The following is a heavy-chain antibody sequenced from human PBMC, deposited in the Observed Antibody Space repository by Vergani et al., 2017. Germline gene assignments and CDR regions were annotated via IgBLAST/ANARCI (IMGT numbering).Heavy chain of an antibody. D-gene: IGHD4-17*01. V-gene: IGHV4-59*13. CDR3: ARVWAVNYYYYYMDV. CDR1: GFSIDNGYY. J-gene: IGHJ6*03. CDR2: IYSTGST. Sequence: QVQLQESGPGLVKPSETLSLTCAVSGFSIDNGYYWSWIRQSPGKGLEWIGYIYSTGSTNYNPSLKSRVTISVDTSKNQFSLKLSSVTAADTAVYYCARVWAVNYYYYYMDVWGKGTTVTVSS.